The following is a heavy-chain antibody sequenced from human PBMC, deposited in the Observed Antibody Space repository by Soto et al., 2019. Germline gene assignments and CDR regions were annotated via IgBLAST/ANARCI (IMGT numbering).Heavy chain of an antibody. CDR2: ISSSSSYI. CDR1: GFTFSSYS. D-gene: IGHD3-3*01. J-gene: IGHJ6*03. CDR3: ARLNDFWSGYYYYYYMDV. V-gene: IGHV3-21*01. Sequence: GSLRLSCAASGFTFSSYSMNWVRQAPGKGLEWVSSISSSSSYIYYADSVKGRFTISRDNAKNSLYLQMNSLRAEDTAVYYCARLNDFWSGYYYYYYMDVWGKGTTVTVSS.